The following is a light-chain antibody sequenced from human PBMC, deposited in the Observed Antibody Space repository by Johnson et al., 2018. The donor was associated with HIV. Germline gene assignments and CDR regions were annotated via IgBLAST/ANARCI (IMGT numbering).Light chain of an antibody. CDR2: ENN. CDR3: GTWDSSLSAGGV. CDR1: SSNIGNYF. J-gene: IGLJ1*01. V-gene: IGLV1-51*02. Sequence: QSMLTQPPSVSAAPGQKVTISCSGTSSNIGNYFVCWYQQLPGAAPRLLIYENNQRPSGIPDRFSGSKSCTSATLGITGLQTGDEADYYCGTWDSSLSAGGVFGTGTKVTVL.